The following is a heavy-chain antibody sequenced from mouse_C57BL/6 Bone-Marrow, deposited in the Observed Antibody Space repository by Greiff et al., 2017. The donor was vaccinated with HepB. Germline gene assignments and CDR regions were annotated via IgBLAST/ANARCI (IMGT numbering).Heavy chain of an antibody. D-gene: IGHD1-1*01. CDR2: IWTGGGT. V-gene: IGHV2-9-1*01. CDR3: AREFITTVVAHWYFDV. Sequence: VKVEESGPGLVAPSQSLSITCTVSGFSLTSYAISWVRQPPGKGLEWLGVIWTGGGTNYNSALKSRLSISKDNSKSQVFLKMNSLQTDDTARYYCAREFITTVVAHWYFDVWGTGTTVTVSS. CDR1: GFSLTSYA. J-gene: IGHJ1*03.